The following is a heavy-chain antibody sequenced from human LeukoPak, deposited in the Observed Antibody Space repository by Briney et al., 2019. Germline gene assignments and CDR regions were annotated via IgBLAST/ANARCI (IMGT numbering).Heavy chain of an antibody. J-gene: IGHJ4*02. D-gene: IGHD2-2*01. CDR2: ISWNSGSI. CDR3: ATGDCSSTSCLGGY. Sequence: GGSLRLSCAASGFPFSSFAMSWVRQAPGKGLEWVSGISWNSGSIGYADSVKGRFTISRDNAKNSLYLQMNSLRAEDMALYYCATGDCSSTSCLGGYWGQGTLVTVSS. CDR1: GFPFSSFA. V-gene: IGHV3-9*03.